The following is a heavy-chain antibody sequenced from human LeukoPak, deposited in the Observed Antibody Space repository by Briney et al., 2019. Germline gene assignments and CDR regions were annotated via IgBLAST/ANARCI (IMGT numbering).Heavy chain of an antibody. V-gene: IGHV1-46*01. Sequence: ASVKVSCKASGYTFTSYYMHWVRQAPGQGLEWMGIINPSGGSTSYAQKFQGRVTMTRDTSTSTVYMELSSLSSEDTAVYYCARDLQRYYDSSGYYPGYWGQGTLVTVSS. J-gene: IGHJ4*02. D-gene: IGHD3-22*01. CDR2: INPSGGST. CDR1: GYTFTSYY. CDR3: ARDLQRYYDSSGYYPGY.